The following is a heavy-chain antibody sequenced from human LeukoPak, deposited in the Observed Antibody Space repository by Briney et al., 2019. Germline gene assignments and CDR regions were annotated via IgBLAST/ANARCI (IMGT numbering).Heavy chain of an antibody. D-gene: IGHD2-15*01. J-gene: IGHJ4*02. Sequence: PSETLSLTCTVSGGSISSSSYYWGWIRQPPGKGLEWIGSIYYSGNTYYNPPLKSRVTISVDTSKNQFSLNLSSVTAADTAVYYCSFYVVVVSAGRFIDYWGQGTLVTVSS. CDR3: SFYVVVVSAGRFIDY. CDR1: GGSISSSSYY. V-gene: IGHV4-39*01. CDR2: IYYSGNT.